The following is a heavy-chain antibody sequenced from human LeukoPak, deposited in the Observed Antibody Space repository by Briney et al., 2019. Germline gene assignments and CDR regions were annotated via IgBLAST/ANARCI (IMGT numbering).Heavy chain of an antibody. Sequence: ASVKVSCKASGYTFTDYYMHWVRQAPGQGLEWMGWINPNSGGTNYGQKFQGRVTMTRDTSISTVYMELSGLTFDDTAVYYCARVVVWFGELPLWGQGTLVTVSS. D-gene: IGHD3-10*01. CDR2: INPNSGGT. J-gene: IGHJ4*02. CDR3: ARVVVWFGELPL. CDR1: GYTFTDYY. V-gene: IGHV1-2*02.